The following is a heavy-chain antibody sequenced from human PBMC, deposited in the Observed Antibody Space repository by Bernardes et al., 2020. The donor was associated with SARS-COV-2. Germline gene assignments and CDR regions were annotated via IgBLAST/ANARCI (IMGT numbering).Heavy chain of an antibody. Sequence: GRSLRVSCAASGFIFSRNAMTWVRQAPGKGLEWVSGISGSGGSTYYADSVKGRFTISRDNSNNTLYLEMNSLKADDTAIYFCAKCIQGSYAMDVWGQGTTVTVSS. CDR1: GFIFSRNA. CDR3: AKCIQGSYAMDV. V-gene: IGHV3-23*01. CDR2: ISGSGGST. D-gene: IGHD5-18*01. J-gene: IGHJ6*02.